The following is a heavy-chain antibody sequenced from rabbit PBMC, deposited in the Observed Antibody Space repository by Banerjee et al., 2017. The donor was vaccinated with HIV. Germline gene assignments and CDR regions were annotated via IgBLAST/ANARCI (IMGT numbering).Heavy chain of an antibody. J-gene: IGHJ3*01. CDR1: GFSFSNKYV. V-gene: IGHV1S45*01. CDR3: ARQDYSSGWGVNL. Sequence: GLVKPEGSLTLTCKASGFSFSNKYVMCWVRQAPGKGLEWIGCIDTYSGNTYYASWAKGRFTISKTSSTTVTLQMTSLTAADTATYFCARQDYSSGWGVNLWGQGTLVTVS. D-gene: IGHD4-1*01. CDR2: IDTYSGNT.